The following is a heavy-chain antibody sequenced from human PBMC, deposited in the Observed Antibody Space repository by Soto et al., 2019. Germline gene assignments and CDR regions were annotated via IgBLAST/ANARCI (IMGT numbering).Heavy chain of an antibody. J-gene: IGHJ4*02. CDR2: ISSSGKD. V-gene: IGHV4-31*03. CDR3: ARAISNDIGGPVMGYFDF. CDR1: GGSVNNNAFS. Sequence: SETLSLTCTVSGGSVNNNAFSWTWHRQHPGKDPDCIGHISSSGKDYYSPSVKRRVSISLDASKNLFSLQMFSVTAADTAVYYCARAISNDIGGPVMGYFDFLGPGTLVTVSS. D-gene: IGHD1-1*01.